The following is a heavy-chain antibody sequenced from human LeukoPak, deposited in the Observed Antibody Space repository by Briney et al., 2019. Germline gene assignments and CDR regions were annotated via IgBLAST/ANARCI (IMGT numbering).Heavy chain of an antibody. V-gene: IGHV1-18*01. Sequence: GASVKVSCKASGYTFTSYGISWVRQAPGQGLEWMGWISAYNGNTNYAQKLQGRVTMTTDTSTSTAYMELRSLRSDDTAVYYCARVNYDILTASSDAFDIWGQGTMVTVSS. J-gene: IGHJ3*02. D-gene: IGHD3-9*01. CDR1: GYTFTSYG. CDR3: ARVNYDILTASSDAFDI. CDR2: ISAYNGNT.